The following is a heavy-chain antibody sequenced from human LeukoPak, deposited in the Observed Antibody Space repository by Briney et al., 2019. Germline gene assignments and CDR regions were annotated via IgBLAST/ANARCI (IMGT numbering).Heavy chain of an antibody. Sequence: GGSLRLSCEASGFTFGSFAMSWVRQAPGKGLEWVSGISGSGYYTYYADSVRGRFTISRDNSKNTLYLQMNSLRVDDTAVYYCASGLYGGVFDNWGQGTLVTVSS. J-gene: IGHJ4*02. CDR1: GFTFGSFA. V-gene: IGHV3-23*01. D-gene: IGHD4/OR15-4a*01. CDR3: ASGLYGGVFDN. CDR2: ISGSGYYT.